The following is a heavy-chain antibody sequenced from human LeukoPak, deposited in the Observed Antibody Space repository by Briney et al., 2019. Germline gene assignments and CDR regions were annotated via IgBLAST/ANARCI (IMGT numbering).Heavy chain of an antibody. CDR2: FDPEDGET. D-gene: IGHD6-13*01. CDR3: ATLLGIAAAGYFDY. Sequence: EASVKVSCKASGYTFSSYHMHWVRQAPGKGLEWMGGFDPEDGETIYAQKFQGRVTMTEDTSTDTAYMELSSLRSEDTAVYYCATLLGIAAAGYFDYWGQGTLVTVSS. J-gene: IGHJ4*02. CDR1: GYTFSSYH. V-gene: IGHV1-24*01.